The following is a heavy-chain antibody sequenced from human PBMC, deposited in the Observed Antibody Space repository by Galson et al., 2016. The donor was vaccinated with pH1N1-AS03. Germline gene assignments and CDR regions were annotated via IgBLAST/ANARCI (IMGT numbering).Heavy chain of an antibody. CDR2: IYHNGAT. V-gene: IGHV4-4*02. D-gene: IGHD6-6*01. J-gene: IGHJ4*02. CDR1: GASISNSNW. Sequence: LSLTCAVSGASISNSNWWSWVRQTPEKGLEWIGEIYHNGATNYLPSLKGRVAISLDTSKNQFSLKLTSVTAADTAVYYCARCGVSSSIDYWGQGTLATVSS. CDR3: ARCGVSSSIDY.